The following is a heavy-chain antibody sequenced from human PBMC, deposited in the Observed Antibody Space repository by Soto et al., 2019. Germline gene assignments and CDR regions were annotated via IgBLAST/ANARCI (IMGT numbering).Heavy chain of an antibody. CDR1: GGAVSSANYY. J-gene: IGHJ4*02. CDR3: ARDLRDSDWGSYRYISHSFDS. Sequence: SETLSLTCTVSGGAVSSANYYLSWIRQPPGKGLEWIGSIYYSGSTNYNPSLKSRVTISVDTSKNQFSLKLSSVTAADTAVYYGARDLRDSDWGSYRYISHSFDSWRKG. CDR2: IYYSGST. D-gene: IGHD3-16*02. V-gene: IGHV4-61*01.